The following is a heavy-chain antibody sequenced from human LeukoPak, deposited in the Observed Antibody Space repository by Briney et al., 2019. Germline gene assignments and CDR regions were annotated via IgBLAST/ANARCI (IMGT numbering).Heavy chain of an antibody. V-gene: IGHV3-23*01. CDR3: ANYRSGGGGYYSGLEH. D-gene: IGHD2-15*01. CDR2: TSGSGDIR. J-gene: IGHJ1*01. Sequence: GGSLRLSCAASRFTFRNYAMTWVRQAPGKGLEWVSRTSGSGDIRLYADSVKGRFTISRTNSENRLYLQMNSLRADDTGVYYCANYRSGGGGYYSGLEHWGQGTQATVSS. CDR1: RFTFRNYA.